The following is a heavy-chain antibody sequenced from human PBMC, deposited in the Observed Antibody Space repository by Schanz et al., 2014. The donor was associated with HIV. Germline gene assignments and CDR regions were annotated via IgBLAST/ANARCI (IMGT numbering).Heavy chain of an antibody. CDR1: GYTFSSND. D-gene: IGHD2-8*01. J-gene: IGHJ4*02. Sequence: QDHLVQSGAEVKKPGASVRVSCKASGYTFSSNDINWVRQASGQGLEWVGWMNPRSGNTGYAQKFQGRVTLTRNTSLTTAYMELSSLTSDDTAVYYCTRGARDCSNGVCGGTYFDYWGQGTLVTVSS. CDR3: TRGARDCSNGVCGGTYFDY. CDR2: MNPRSGNT. V-gene: IGHV1-8*02.